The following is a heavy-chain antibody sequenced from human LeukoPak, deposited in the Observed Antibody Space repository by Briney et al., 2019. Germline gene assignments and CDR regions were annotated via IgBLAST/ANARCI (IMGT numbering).Heavy chain of an antibody. Sequence: SETLSLTCTVSGGSISSYYWSWIRQPTGKGLEWIGRIYTSGSTNYNPSLKSRVTMSVDTSKNQFSLKLSSVTAADTAVYYCAREFQLWLSADWYFDLWGRGTLVTVSS. CDR2: IYTSGST. CDR1: GGSISSYY. V-gene: IGHV4-4*07. D-gene: IGHD5-18*01. CDR3: AREFQLWLSADWYFDL. J-gene: IGHJ2*01.